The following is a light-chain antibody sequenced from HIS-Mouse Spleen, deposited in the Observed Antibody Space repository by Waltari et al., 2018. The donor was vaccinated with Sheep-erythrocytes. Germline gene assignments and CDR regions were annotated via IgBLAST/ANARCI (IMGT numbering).Light chain of an antibody. Sequence: QSALTQPRSVSGSPGQSVTISCTGTSSDVGGYNYVSWYQQHPGNAPKLMIYDVSTRPSGVPARVSGSKSGNTASLTISGLQAEDEADYYCCSYAGSYNHVFATGTKVTVL. CDR3: CSYAGSYNHV. CDR2: DVS. V-gene: IGLV2-11*01. CDR1: SSDVGGYNY. J-gene: IGLJ1*01.